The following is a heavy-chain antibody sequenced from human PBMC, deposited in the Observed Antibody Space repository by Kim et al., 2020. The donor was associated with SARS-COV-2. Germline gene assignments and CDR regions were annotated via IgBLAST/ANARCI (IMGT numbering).Heavy chain of an antibody. D-gene: IGHD3-10*01. J-gene: IGHJ5*02. V-gene: IGHV1-69*13. CDR1: GGTFSSYA. CDR3: AREPVGRWFGELLGWFDP. CDR2: IIPIFGTA. Sequence: SVKVSCKASGGTFSSYAISWVRQAPGQGLEWMGGIIPIFGTANYAQKFQGRVTITADESTSTAYMELSSLRSEDTAVYYCAREPVGRWFGELLGWFDPWGQGTLVTVSS.